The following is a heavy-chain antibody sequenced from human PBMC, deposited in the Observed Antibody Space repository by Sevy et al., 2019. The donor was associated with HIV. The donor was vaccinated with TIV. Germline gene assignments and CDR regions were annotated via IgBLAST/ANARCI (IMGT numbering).Heavy chain of an antibody. CDR3: ARWSISIDY. CDR1: GGTFSSYI. V-gene: IGHV1-69*13. CDR2: ITPVPGTT. J-gene: IGHJ4*02. Sequence: ASVKVSCKASGGTFSSYIVSWVRQAPGQGLEWMGGITPVPGTTNYAHKFQGRVTITADESTSTVYMEMSRLKSEDTAVYYCARWSISIDYWGQGTLVTVSS.